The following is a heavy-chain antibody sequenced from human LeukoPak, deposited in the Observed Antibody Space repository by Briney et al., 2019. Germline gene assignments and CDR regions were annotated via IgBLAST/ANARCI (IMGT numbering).Heavy chain of an antibody. Sequence: GGSLRLSCAASGFTFSSYAMSWVRQAPGKGLEWVSAISGSGGSTYYADSVKGRFTTSRDNSKNTLYLQMNSLRAEDTAVYYCAKEGVYDVGYDSSGYYSKTAPYFDYWGQGTLVTVSS. CDR2: ISGSGGST. CDR3: AKEGVYDVGYDSSGYYSKTAPYFDY. V-gene: IGHV3-23*01. D-gene: IGHD3-22*01. J-gene: IGHJ4*02. CDR1: GFTFSSYA.